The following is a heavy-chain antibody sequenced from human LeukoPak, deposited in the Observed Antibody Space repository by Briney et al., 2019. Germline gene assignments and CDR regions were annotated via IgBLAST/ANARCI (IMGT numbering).Heavy chain of an antibody. CDR2: IRYDGSNK. V-gene: IGHV3-30*02. CDR3: AKDKWELNYYYYYMDV. J-gene: IGHJ6*03. Sequence: GGSLRLSCAASGFTFSSYGMHWVRQAPGKGLEWVAFIRYDGSNKYYADSVKGRFTISRDNSKNTLYLQMNSLRAEDTAVYYCAKDKWELNYYYYYMDVWGKGTTVTISS. D-gene: IGHD1-26*01. CDR1: GFTFSSYG.